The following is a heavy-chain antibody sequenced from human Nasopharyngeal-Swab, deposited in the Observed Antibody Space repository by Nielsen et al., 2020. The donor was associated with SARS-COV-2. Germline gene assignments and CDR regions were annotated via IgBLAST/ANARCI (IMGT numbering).Heavy chain of an antibody. CDR1: GGSFGASY. V-gene: IGHV4-34*01. D-gene: IGHD2-8*01. CDR2: INQSGST. J-gene: IGHJ6*03. Sequence: SETLSLTCAVYGGSFGASYWGWIRQPPGKGLEWIAEINQSGSTNYNPSLRSRVTISVDTSKNQFSLRLTSVTAADTAVYYCARGLSGIVPSPFLGLGPYYSYYYMDVWGKGTTVTVSS. CDR3: ARGLSGIVPSPFLGLGPYYSYYYMDV.